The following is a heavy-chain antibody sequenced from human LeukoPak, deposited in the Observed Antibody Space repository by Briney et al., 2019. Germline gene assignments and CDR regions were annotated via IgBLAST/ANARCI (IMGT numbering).Heavy chain of an antibody. CDR2: ISAYNGNT. Sequence: GASVKVSCKASGYTFTSYGISWVRQAPGQGLKWMGWISAYNGNTNYAQKLQGRVTMTTDTSTSTAYMELRSLRSDDTAVYYCARDGDSVVRGVIIVYYWGQGTLVTVSS. V-gene: IGHV1-18*01. CDR3: ARDGDSVVRGVIIVYY. D-gene: IGHD3-10*01. CDR1: GYTFTSYG. J-gene: IGHJ4*02.